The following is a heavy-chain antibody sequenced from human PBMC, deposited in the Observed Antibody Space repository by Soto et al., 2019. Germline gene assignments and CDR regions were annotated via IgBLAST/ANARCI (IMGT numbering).Heavy chain of an antibody. CDR3: VREGIAGGSWGFFDY. CDR2: ISYDGRST. D-gene: IGHD6-13*01. Sequence: QVQLVDSGGGVVQPGRSLRLSCAASGFTFSTYAMHWVRQAPGKGLEWVAFISYDGRSTYSADSVRGRFTISRDNCKNTLYLQMNSLRPEDTAAYYCVREGIAGGSWGFFDYWGQGTLVTIAS. J-gene: IGHJ4*02. CDR1: GFTFSTYA. V-gene: IGHV3-30*04.